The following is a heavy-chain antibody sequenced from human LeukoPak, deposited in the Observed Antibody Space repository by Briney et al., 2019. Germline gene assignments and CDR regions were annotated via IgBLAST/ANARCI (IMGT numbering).Heavy chain of an antibody. CDR2: MYYSGST. Sequence: SETLSLTCTVSGGSIISYYWSWIRQPPGKGLEWIGYMYYSGSTNYNPSLKSRVTISVDTSKNQFSLKLSSVTAADTAVYYCARARDGVDTSMATPNWYFDLWGRGTLVTVSS. V-gene: IGHV4-59*01. CDR1: GGSIISYY. D-gene: IGHD5-18*01. CDR3: ARARDGVDTSMATPNWYFDL. J-gene: IGHJ2*01.